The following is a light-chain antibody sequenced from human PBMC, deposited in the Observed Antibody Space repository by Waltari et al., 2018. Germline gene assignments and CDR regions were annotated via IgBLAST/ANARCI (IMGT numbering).Light chain of an antibody. CDR2: GAS. CDR1: QSVSSSY. V-gene: IGKV3-20*01. J-gene: IGKJ1*01. CDR3: QQYGSSPWT. Sequence: EIVLTQSPGTLSLSPGERATLSCRASQSVSSSYLAWYQQKPGQAPRILIYGASSRATGIPDRFSGSGSGTDFTLTISRLGPEDFAVYYCQQYGSSPWTFGQGTKVEIK.